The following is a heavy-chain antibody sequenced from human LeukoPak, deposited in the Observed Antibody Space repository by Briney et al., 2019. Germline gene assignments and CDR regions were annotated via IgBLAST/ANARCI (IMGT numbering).Heavy chain of an antibody. V-gene: IGHV3-74*01. D-gene: IGHD3-3*01. CDR1: GFTFSNYW. J-gene: IGHJ6*03. CDR2: INSDGSST. CDR3: ARVGSLYDFWSGKYYRYYYYMDV. Sequence: GSLRLSCEASGFTFSNYWMHWVRQAPGKGLVWVSRINSDGSSTTYAESVKGRFTISRDNAKNTLYLQMDSLRAEDTAMYYCARVGSLYDFWSGKYYRYYYYMDVWGKGTTVTVSS.